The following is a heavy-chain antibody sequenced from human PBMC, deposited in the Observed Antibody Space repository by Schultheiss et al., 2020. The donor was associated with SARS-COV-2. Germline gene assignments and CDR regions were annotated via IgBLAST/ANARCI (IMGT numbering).Heavy chain of an antibody. V-gene: IGHV3-23*01. J-gene: IGHJ4*02. CDR2: ISGSGGST. CDR1: GFTFNDYA. Sequence: GGSLRLSCIVSGFTFNDYAMTWVRQAPGKGLEWVSAISGSGGSTYYADSVKGRFTISRDNSKNTLYLQMNSLRAEDTAVYYCAKDPGYSGYDKPLDYWGQGTLVTVSS. CDR3: AKDPGYSGYDKPLDY. D-gene: IGHD5-12*01.